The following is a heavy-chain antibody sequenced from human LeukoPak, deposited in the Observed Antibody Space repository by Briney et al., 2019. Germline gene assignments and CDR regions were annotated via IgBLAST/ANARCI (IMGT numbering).Heavy chain of an antibody. D-gene: IGHD1-26*01. CDR1: GYTFTSYG. V-gene: IGHV1-2*02. Sequence: GASVKVSCKASGYTFTSYGISWVRQAPGQGLEWMGWINPNSGGTNYAQKFQGRVTMTRDTSISTAYMELSRLRSDDTAVYYCARDREFDYWGQGTLVTVSS. CDR2: INPNSGGT. CDR3: ARDREFDY. J-gene: IGHJ4*02.